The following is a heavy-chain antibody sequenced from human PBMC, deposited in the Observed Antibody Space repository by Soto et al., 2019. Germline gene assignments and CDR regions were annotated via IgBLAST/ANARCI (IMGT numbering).Heavy chain of an antibody. CDR1: GFTFSTYG. CDR3: ARGSKAGDGYNSVDYYYYGMDV. CDR2: ILYDGNYI. J-gene: IGHJ6*04. Sequence: GGSLRLSCAVSGFTFSTYGMHWVRQAPGKGLEWVAVILYDGNYIYYADSVKGRFTISRDNSKYTLYLQMNSLRGEDTAVYYCARGSKAGDGYNSVDYYYYGMDVWGKGTTVTVSS. V-gene: IGHV3-30*03. D-gene: IGHD5-12*01.